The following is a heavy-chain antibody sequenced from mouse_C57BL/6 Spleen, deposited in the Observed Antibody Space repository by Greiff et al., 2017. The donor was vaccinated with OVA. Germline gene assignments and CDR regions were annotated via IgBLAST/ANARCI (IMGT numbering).Heavy chain of an antibody. CDR3: ARHYYGSVYYFDY. CDR2: ISSGSSTI. V-gene: IGHV5-17*01. CDR1: GFTFSDYG. D-gene: IGHD1-1*01. J-gene: IGHJ2*01. Sequence: EVMLVESGGGLVKPGGSLKLSCAASGFTFSDYGMHWVRQAPEKGLEWVAYISSGSSTIYYADTVKGRFTISRDNAKNTLFLQMTSLRSEDTAMYYCARHYYGSVYYFDYWGQGTTLTVSS.